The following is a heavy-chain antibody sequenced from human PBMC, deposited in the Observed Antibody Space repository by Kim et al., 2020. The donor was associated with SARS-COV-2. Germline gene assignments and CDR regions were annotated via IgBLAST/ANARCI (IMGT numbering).Heavy chain of an antibody. CDR3: ARRTGEDAFDI. CDR2: IRYDENDK. CDR1: GFAFSSYP. D-gene: IGHD7-27*01. Sequence: GGSLRLSCAASGFAFSSYPLHWVRQAPGKGLEWVAVIRYDENDKHYADSVKGRFIISRDNSKNTLSLQMNSLRIEDTATYYCARRTGEDAFDIWGQGSVVVVSS. V-gene: IGHV3-30*04. J-gene: IGHJ3*02.